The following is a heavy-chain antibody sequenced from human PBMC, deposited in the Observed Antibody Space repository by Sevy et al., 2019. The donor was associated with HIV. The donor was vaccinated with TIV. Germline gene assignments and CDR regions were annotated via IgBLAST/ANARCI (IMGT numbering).Heavy chain of an antibody. J-gene: IGHJ6*02. CDR3: ATDPIIVLLVTDGMDV. CDR1: GFTFTYAW. D-gene: IGHD2-8*02. CDR2: IKSKADGGTT. Sequence: GGSLRLSCVASGFTFTYAWMSWVRQAPGKGLEWVGRIKSKADGGTTDYAAPVKGRFTISRDDSKNTPYLQMNSLKTEDTAVYYCATDPIIVLLVTDGMDVWGQGTTATVSS. V-gene: IGHV3-15*01.